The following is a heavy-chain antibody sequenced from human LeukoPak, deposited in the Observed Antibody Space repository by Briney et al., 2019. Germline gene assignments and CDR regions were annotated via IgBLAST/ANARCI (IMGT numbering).Heavy chain of an antibody. D-gene: IGHD3-22*01. V-gene: IGHV1-2*02. Sequence: GASVKVSCKASGYTFTGYYMHWVRLAPGQGLEWMGWINPNSGGTNYAQKFQGRVTMTRDTSISTAYMELSRLRSDDTAVYYCAVDYYDSSGYLYWGQGTLVTVSS. CDR2: INPNSGGT. CDR3: AVDYYDSSGYLY. CDR1: GYTFTGYY. J-gene: IGHJ4*02.